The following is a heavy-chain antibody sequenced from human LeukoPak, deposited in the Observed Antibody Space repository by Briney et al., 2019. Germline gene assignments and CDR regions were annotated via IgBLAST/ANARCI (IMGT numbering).Heavy chain of an antibody. V-gene: IGHV3-23*01. CDR3: AKVRVGARAGAFDI. CDR2: ISGSGGST. D-gene: IGHD1-26*01. J-gene: IGHJ3*02. Sequence: SGGSLRLSCAASGFTFSSYAMSWVRQAPGKGLEWVSAISGSGGSTYYADSVKGRFTTSRDNSKNTLYLQMNSLRAEDTAVYYCAKVRVGARAGAFDIWGQGTMVTVSS. CDR1: GFTFSSYA.